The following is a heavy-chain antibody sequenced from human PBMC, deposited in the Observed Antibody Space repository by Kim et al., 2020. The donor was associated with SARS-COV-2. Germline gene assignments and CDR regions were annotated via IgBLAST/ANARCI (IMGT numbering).Heavy chain of an antibody. CDR1: GGSISSGGYY. Sequence: SETLSLTCTVSGGSISSGGYYWSWIRQHPGKGLEWIGYIYYSGSTYYNPSLKSRVTISVDTSKNQFSLKLSSVTAADTAVYYCARDRNPRPNYGGLGIFDYWGQGTLVTVSS. V-gene: IGHV4-31*03. CDR3: ARDRNPRPNYGGLGIFDY. J-gene: IGHJ4*02. CDR2: IYYSGST. D-gene: IGHD4-17*01.